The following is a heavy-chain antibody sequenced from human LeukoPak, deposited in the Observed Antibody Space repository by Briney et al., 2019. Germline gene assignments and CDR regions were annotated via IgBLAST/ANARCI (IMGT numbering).Heavy chain of an antibody. V-gene: IGHV1-2*02. CDR1: GGTFSSYA. CDR2: INPNSGGT. Sequence: ASVKVSCKASGGTFSSYAISWVRQAPGQGLEWMGWINPNSGGTNYAQKFQGRVTMTRDTSISTAYMELSRLRSDDTAVYYCARVVGANHFDYWGQGTLVTVSS. CDR3: ARVVGANHFDY. J-gene: IGHJ4*02. D-gene: IGHD1-26*01.